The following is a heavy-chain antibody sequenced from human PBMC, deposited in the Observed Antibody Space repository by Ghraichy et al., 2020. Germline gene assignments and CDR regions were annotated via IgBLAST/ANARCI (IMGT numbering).Heavy chain of an antibody. J-gene: IGHJ4*02. Sequence: GGSLRLSCAASGFTFSTYGMSWVRQAPGKGLEWVSAISGSGGSTYYADSVKGRFTISRDNSKNTVYLQMNSLRVEDMALYYCARGATTPHYWGQGTLVTVSS. CDR2: ISGSGGST. CDR3: ARGATTPHY. CDR1: GFTFSTYG. V-gene: IGHV3-23*01. D-gene: IGHD5-12*01.